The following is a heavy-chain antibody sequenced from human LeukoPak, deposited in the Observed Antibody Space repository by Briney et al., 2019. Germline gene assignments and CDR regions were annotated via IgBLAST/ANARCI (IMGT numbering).Heavy chain of an antibody. D-gene: IGHD4-17*01. J-gene: IGHJ4*02. CDR3: ANEIRPNDY. CDR1: GFTFASYA. Sequence: GGSLKLSCAASGFTFASYAMTWVRQAPGKGLEWLSAISISGDDTYYADSVKGRFTISRDNSKNTLYLQMNSLSADDTAMYYCANEIRPNDYWGQGTLVTVSS. CDR2: ISISGDDT. V-gene: IGHV3-23*01.